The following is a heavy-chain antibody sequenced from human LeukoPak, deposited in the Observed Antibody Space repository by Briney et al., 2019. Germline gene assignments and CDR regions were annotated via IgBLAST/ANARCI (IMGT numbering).Heavy chain of an antibody. V-gene: IGHV1-69*06. CDR3: AVLKVDTALVVDY. D-gene: IGHD5-18*01. CDR2: IIPMFGRA. CDR1: GGTFSSDA. J-gene: IGHJ4*02. Sequence: GASLKVSCKASGGTFSSDAISWVRQAPGQGLEWVGGIIPMFGRANYVQKLQGRVTITADKSTSRDYIELSSLRSADTAVYYCAVLKVDTALVVDYWGQGTLVTVSS.